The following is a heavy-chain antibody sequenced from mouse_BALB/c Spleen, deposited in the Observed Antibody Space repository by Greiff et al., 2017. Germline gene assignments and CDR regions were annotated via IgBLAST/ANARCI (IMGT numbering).Heavy chain of an antibody. Sequence: EVHLVESGGGLVKPGGSLKLSCAASGFAFSSYDMSWVRQTPEKRLEWVAYISSGGGSTYYPDTVRGRFTISRDNAKNTLYLQMSSLKSEDTAMYYCARHGRIYYGSSYNYAMDYWGQGTSVTVSS. D-gene: IGHD1-1*01. V-gene: IGHV5-12-1*01. J-gene: IGHJ4*01. CDR2: ISSGGGST. CDR1: GFAFSSYD. CDR3: ARHGRIYYGSSYNYAMDY.